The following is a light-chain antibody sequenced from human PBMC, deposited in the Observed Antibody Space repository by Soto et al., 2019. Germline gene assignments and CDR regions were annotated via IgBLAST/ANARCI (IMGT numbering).Light chain of an antibody. J-gene: IGKJ1*01. V-gene: IGKV1-5*03. CDR1: QSISSW. CDR2: KAS. CDR3: QQYSSYWT. Sequence: DLQMAQSPSTLSASVGDRVTITCRASQSISSWLAWYQQKPGKAPKLLIYKASSLESGVPSRFSGRGSGTEFTLTISRLQPDDFATYYCQQYSSYWTFGQGTKVEVK.